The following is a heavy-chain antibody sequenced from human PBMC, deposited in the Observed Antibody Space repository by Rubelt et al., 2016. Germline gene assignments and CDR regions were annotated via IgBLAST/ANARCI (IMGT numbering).Heavy chain of an antibody. CDR1: GGTFSSYA. V-gene: IGHV1-69*01. J-gene: IGHJ6*02. CDR3: ASIVVVPAARQVYYYYGMDV. D-gene: IGHD2-2*01. Sequence: QVQLVQSGAEVKKPGSSVKVSCKASGGTFSSYAISWVRQAPGQGLEWMGGIIPIFGTANYAQKFQGRVTITADESTSTAYMELSSLRSEDTAVYYCASIVVVPAARQVYYYYGMDVWGQGTTVTVSS. CDR2: IIPIFGTA.